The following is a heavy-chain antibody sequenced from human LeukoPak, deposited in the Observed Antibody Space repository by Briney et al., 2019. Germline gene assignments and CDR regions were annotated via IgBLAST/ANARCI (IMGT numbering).Heavy chain of an antibody. CDR1: GYSFTSYW. CDR3: ARCYGDYVGAFDI. J-gene: IGHJ3*02. V-gene: IGHV5-51*01. Sequence: GESLKISCKGSGYSFTSYWIGWVRQMLGEGLEWMGIIYPGDSDTRYGPSFQGQVTISADKSISTAYLQWSSLKASDTAMYYCARCYGDYVGAFDIWGQGTMVTVSS. D-gene: IGHD4-17*01. CDR2: IYPGDSDT.